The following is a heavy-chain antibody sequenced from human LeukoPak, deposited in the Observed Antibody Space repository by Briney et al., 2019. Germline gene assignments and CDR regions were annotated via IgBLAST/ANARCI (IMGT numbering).Heavy chain of an antibody. CDR3: TRGRDTTCYFVY. Sequence: ASVNVSCKASGYTFTNYTINWVRLATGQGLEWMGWIDTNTGNPTYAQGFAGRFVFSLDTSVTTTYLQISSLRAEDTAVYYCTRGRDTTCYFVYCGQATLATVPS. D-gene: IGHD2/OR15-2a*01. V-gene: IGHV7-4-1*02. CDR2: IDTNTGNP. CDR1: GYTFTNYT. J-gene: IGHJ4*02.